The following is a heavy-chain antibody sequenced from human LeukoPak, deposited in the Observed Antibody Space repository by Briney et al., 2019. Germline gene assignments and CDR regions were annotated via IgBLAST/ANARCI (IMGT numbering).Heavy chain of an antibody. D-gene: IGHD4-17*01. CDR1: EFTFSHYW. V-gene: IGHV3-7*01. Sequence: GGSLRLSCAASEFTFSHYWMSWVRLAPGKGMEWVANIKQDGSGTYYVDSVKGRFTISRDNAKNSLYLQMNSLRVEDTAVYYCAGCSTVTTYYYSYYMDIWGKGTTVTVSS. CDR3: AGCSTVTTYYYSYYMDI. J-gene: IGHJ6*03. CDR2: IKQDGSGT.